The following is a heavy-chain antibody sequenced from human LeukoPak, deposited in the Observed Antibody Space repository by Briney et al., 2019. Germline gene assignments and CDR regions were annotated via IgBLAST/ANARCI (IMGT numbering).Heavy chain of an antibody. CDR3: ASSPPYSSGWRPFDY. D-gene: IGHD6-19*01. CDR2: IKQDGSEK. CDR1: GFTFSSYW. J-gene: IGHJ4*02. V-gene: IGHV3-7*01. Sequence: GGSLRLSCAASGFTFSSYWMSWVRQAPGKGLEWVANIKQDGSEKYYVDSVKGRFTISRDNAKNSLYLQMNSLRAEDTAVYYGASSPPYSSGWRPFDYWGQGTLVTVSS.